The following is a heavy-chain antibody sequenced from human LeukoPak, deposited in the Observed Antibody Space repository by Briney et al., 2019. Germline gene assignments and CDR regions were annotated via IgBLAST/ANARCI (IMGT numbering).Heavy chain of an antibody. J-gene: IGHJ6*03. CDR3: ARGRVRGLNYYYYMDV. D-gene: IGHD3-10*01. CDR1: GGTFSSYA. CDR2: IIPIFGTA. Sequence: SVKVSCKDSGGTFSSYAISWVRQAPGQGLEWMGGIIPIFGTANYAQKFQGRVTITADESTSTAYMELSGLRSEDTAVYYCARGRVRGLNYYYYMDVWGKGTTVTISS. V-gene: IGHV1-69*13.